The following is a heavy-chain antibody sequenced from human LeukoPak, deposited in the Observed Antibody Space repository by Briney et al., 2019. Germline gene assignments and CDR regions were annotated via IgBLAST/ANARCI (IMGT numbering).Heavy chain of an antibody. CDR1: GFTFNNYV. J-gene: IGHJ4*02. CDR3: AASIAVAGIGIDY. D-gene: IGHD6-19*01. CDR2: ISRSGGTT. V-gene: IGHV3-23*01. Sequence: GGSLRLSCAASGFTFNNYVMSWVRQAPGKGLEWVSAISRSGGTTYYADSVKGRFTISRDNSKNTLYLQMNSLRAEDTAVYYCAASIAVAGIGIDYWGQGTLVTVSS.